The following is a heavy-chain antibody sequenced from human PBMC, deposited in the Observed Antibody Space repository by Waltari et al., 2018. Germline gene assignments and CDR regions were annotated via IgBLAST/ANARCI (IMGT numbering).Heavy chain of an antibody. CDR1: GFTFSSYG. CDR3: AREGASGSSSFFDY. CDR2: IWYDGSNK. V-gene: IGHV3-33*01. J-gene: IGHJ4*02. D-gene: IGHD6-6*01. Sequence: QVQLVESGGGVVQPGRSLRLSCAASGFTFSSYGMHWVRQAPGKGLEWVAVIWYDGSNKYYADSVKGRFTISRDNSKNTLYLQMNSLRAEDTAVYYCAREGASGSSSFFDYWGQGTLVTVSS.